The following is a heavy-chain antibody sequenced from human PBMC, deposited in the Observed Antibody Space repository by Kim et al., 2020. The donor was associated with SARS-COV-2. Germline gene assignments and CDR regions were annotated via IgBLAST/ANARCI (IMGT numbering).Heavy chain of an antibody. J-gene: IGHJ3*02. CDR3: ARPGLRGHAFDI. Sequence: NYTPSLKSRVTISVDTSKNQFSLKLSSVTAADTAVYYCARPGLRGHAFDIWGQGTMVTVSS. D-gene: IGHD4-17*01. V-gene: IGHV4-59*01.